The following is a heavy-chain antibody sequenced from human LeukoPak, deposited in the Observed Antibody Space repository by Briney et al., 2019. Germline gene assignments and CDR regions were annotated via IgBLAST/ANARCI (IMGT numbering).Heavy chain of an antibody. CDR2: ISAYNGNT. CDR1: GYPFDNFG. J-gene: IGHJ3*02. Sequence: ASVKVSCKASGYPFDNFGLTWVRQAPGQGLEWMGWISAYNGNTHYAQKFRGRLTMTTDTSTSTAYMELRSLRSDDTAVYHCARSSRLIEDAFDIWGQGTMVTVSS. D-gene: IGHD3-22*01. V-gene: IGHV1-18*01. CDR3: ARSSRLIEDAFDI.